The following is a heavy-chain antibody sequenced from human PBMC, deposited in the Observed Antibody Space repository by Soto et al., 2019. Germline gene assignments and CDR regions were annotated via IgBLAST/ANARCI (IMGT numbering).Heavy chain of an antibody. CDR2: IYYSGST. CDR1: GGSISSYY. D-gene: IGHD3-3*01. Sequence: PSETLSLTCTVSGGSISSYYWSWIRQPPGKGLEWIGYIYYSGSTNYNPSLKSRVTISVDTSKNQFSLKLSSVTAADTAVYYCARLYDTRIFSWFDPWGQGTLVTVSS. V-gene: IGHV4-59*08. CDR3: ARLYDTRIFSWFDP. J-gene: IGHJ5*02.